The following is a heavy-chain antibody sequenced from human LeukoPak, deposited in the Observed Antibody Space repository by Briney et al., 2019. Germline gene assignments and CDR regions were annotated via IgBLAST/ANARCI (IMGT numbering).Heavy chain of an antibody. CDR1: GFTFSSYS. Sequence: GGSLRLSCAASGFTFSSYSMNWVRQAPGKGLEWVSSISSSSSYIYYADSVKGRFTISRDNAKNSLYLQMNSLRAEDTAVYYCARVPAALYYYMDVWGRGTTVTVSS. V-gene: IGHV3-21*01. D-gene: IGHD2-2*01. CDR3: ARVPAALYYYMDV. CDR2: ISSSSSYI. J-gene: IGHJ6*03.